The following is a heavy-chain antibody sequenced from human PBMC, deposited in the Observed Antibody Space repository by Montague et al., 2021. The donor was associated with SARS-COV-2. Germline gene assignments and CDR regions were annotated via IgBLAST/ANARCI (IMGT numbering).Heavy chain of an antibody. CDR2: IYYSGSP. J-gene: IGHJ4*02. D-gene: IGHD6-13*01. Sequence: SETLSLTCTVSGGSVSSGGYYWSWIRQPPGQGLEWIGYIYYSGSPNYNPSLKSRVTISLDTSKNQFSLKLTSVTAADTAVYYCARVSLAAAATRSDYWGQGTLVTVSS. CDR3: ARVSLAAAATRSDY. CDR1: GGSVSSGGYY. V-gene: IGHV4-61*08.